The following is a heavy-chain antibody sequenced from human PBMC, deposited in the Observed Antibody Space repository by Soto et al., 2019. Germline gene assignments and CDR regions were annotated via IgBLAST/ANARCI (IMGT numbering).Heavy chain of an antibody. J-gene: IGHJ4*02. CDR2: IDWDDDK. CDR1: GFSLSTSGMR. CDR3: ARIRGGYDHFDY. D-gene: IGHD5-12*01. V-gene: IGHV2-70*04. Sequence: SGPTLVNPTQPLTLTCPFSGFSLSTSGMRVSWIRQPPGKALEWLARIDWDDDKFYSTSLKTRLTISKDTSKNQVVLTMTNMDPVDTATYYCARIRGGYDHFDYWGQGTLVTVSS.